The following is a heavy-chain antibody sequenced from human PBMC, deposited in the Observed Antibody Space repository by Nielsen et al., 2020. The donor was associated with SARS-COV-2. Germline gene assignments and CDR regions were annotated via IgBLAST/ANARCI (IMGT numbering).Heavy chain of an antibody. V-gene: IGHV1-18*04. J-gene: IGHJ4*02. CDR3: ARDFDY. CDR1: GFAFTSYG. Sequence: ASVKVSCKTSGFAFTSYGIRWVRQAPAHGLEWMGWISTHTGTPTYAESFQGRVTMTRDTATNTAYMELRTLTSDDTAVYYCARDFDYWGQGTLVTVSS. CDR2: ISTHTGTP.